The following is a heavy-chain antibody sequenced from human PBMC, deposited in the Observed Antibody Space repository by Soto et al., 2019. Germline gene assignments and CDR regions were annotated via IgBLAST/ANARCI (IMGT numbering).Heavy chain of an antibody. Sequence: LSLTCTVSGASFAAYYWTWVRQPPGKGLEWIGEISHTGSANYNPSLQSRVTISAVTSKSQFSLKLTSVTAADTAVYYCARGYYFDSSGFFYSQFYAMDVWGQGTTVTAP. CDR2: ISHTGSA. J-gene: IGHJ6*02. CDR3: ARGYYFDSSGFFYSQFYAMDV. CDR1: GASFAAYY. V-gene: IGHV4-34*01. D-gene: IGHD3-22*01.